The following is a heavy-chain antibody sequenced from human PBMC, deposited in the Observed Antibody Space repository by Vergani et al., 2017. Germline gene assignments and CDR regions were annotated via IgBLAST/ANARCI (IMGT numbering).Heavy chain of an antibody. Sequence: QMQLVQSGPEVKTPGTSVKVSCKASGFTFTSSAMQWVRQARGQRLEWIGGIVVGSGNTNYAQKFHERVTITRDMSTSTAYMELSSLRSDDTAVYYCAADRWLRYYAFDIGGQGTTVTVSS. V-gene: IGHV1-58*02. CDR2: IVVGSGNT. J-gene: IGHJ3*02. CDR1: GFTFTSSA. D-gene: IGHD5-12*01. CDR3: AADRWLRYYAFDI.